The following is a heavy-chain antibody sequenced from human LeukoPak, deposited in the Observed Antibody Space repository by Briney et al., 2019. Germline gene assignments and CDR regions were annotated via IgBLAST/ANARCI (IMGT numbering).Heavy chain of an antibody. V-gene: IGHV3-30*02. CDR3: AKDRVSSETDFDS. Sequence: PGGSLRLSCAASGFTFSNYGMHWVRQPPGKGLEWVAFIRYDGSNEYYADFVKGRFTIFRDNSNNTVYLQMNSLRAEDTAVYYCAKDRVSSETDFDSWGQGTLATVSS. CDR1: GFTFSNYG. CDR2: IRYDGSNE. D-gene: IGHD3-22*01. J-gene: IGHJ4*02.